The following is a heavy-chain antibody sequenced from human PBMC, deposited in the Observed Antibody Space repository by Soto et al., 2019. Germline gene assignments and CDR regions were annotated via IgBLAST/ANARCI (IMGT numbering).Heavy chain of an antibody. CDR2: ISTYNGDT. J-gene: IGHJ5*02. V-gene: IGHV1-18*04. CDR3: SRGENTGSPRGWFDP. D-gene: IGHD1-1*01. CDR1: GYSFTSYG. Sequence: QVQLVQSVTEVKKPGASVQVSCKASGYSFTSYGINWVRQAPGQGLEWMGWISTYNGDTNYAQKFQGRVTMTTDTSQTTTYMGVRRVTTDGTAVYFCSRGENTGSPRGWFDPWGQGTVVTVSS.